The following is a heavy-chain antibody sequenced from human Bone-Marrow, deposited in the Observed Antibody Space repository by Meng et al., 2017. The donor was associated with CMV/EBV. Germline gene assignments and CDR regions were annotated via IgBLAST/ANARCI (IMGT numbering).Heavy chain of an antibody. CDR3: ARDHHDFGDVDRKGLDF. CDR1: FTFMHSA. V-gene: IGHV3-30-3*01. J-gene: IGHJ4*02. D-gene: IGHD4-17*01. CDR2: ISYDGSNK. Sequence: FTFMHSAMHWVRQAPGKGLEWVAIISYDGSNKYYADSVKGRFTISRDNSNNSLYLEMDSLRIEDAALYFCARDHHDFGDVDRKGLDFWGQRTLVTVSS.